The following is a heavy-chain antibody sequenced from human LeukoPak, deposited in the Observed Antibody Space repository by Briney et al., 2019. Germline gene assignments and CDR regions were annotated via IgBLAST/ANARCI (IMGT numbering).Heavy chain of an antibody. Sequence: ASVKVSCKASGYTFTGYYMHWVRQAPGQGLEWMGWINPNSGGTNYAQNFQGRVTMTRDTSISTAYMEVSRLRSDDTAVYYCARQRRYCSDTSCYEGAFDYWGRGTLVTVSS. V-gene: IGHV1-2*02. CDR1: GYTFTGYY. J-gene: IGHJ4*02. CDR3: ARQRRYCSDTSCYEGAFDY. D-gene: IGHD2-2*01. CDR2: INPNSGGT.